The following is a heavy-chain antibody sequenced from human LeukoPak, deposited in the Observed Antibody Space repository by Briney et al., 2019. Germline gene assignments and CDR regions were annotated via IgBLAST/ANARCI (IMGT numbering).Heavy chain of an antibody. J-gene: IGHJ4*02. CDR3: ATGVWSSIY. CDR2: ITSGDRT. D-gene: IGHD3-10*01. CDR1: GFTFSNPA. Sequence: PGGSLRLSCAASGFTFSNPAMAWVRQAPGKGLEWVSLITSGDRTYYADSVKGRFTISRDKSTNTLYLQMNSLRAEDTAVYYCATGVWSSIYWGQGTLVTVSS. V-gene: IGHV3-23*01.